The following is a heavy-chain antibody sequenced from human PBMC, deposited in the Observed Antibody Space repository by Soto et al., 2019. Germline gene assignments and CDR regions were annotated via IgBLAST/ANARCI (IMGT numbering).Heavy chain of an antibody. J-gene: IGHJ4*02. CDR3: ARLYTGYNSGHFDY. CDR1: GGSISSYY. CDR2: IYYSGST. Sequence: SETLSLTCTVSGGSISSYYWSWIRQPPGKGLEWIGYIYYSGSTNYNPSLKSRVTISVDTSKNQFSLKLSSVTAADTAVYYCARLYTGYNSGHFDYWGQGTLVTVS. V-gene: IGHV4-59*08. D-gene: IGHD5-12*01.